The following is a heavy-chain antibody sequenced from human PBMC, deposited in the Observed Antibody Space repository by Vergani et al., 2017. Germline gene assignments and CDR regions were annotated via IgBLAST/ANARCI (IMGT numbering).Heavy chain of an antibody. V-gene: IGHV4-59*12. CDR1: GGSFNTYY. D-gene: IGHD3-9*01. CDR3: ARRSGIVYDIFSGTQYFFDF. Sequence: QVQLEESGPGLVKPSETLSLTCTVSGGSFNTYYWSWIRQSPGKGLEWIGYIYSTGSTNYNPYLNSRVTMSVDTSKIHFSLRLNSLTAADTAVYYCARRSGIVYDIFSGTQYFFDFWGQGTLVTVSS. J-gene: IGHJ4*02. CDR2: IYSTGST.